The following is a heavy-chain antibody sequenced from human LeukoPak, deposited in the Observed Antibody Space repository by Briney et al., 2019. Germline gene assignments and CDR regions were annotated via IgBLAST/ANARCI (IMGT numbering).Heavy chain of an antibody. V-gene: IGHV3-21*01. D-gene: IGHD1-26*01. J-gene: IGHJ4*02. CDR2: ISSSSSYI. Sequence: GGSLRLSCAASGFTFSSYSMNWVRQAPGKGLEWVSSISSSSSYIYYADSVKGRFTISRDNAKNSLYLQMNSLRAEDTAVYYCARISQSPKVGAQNFDYWGQGTLVTVSS. CDR3: ARISQSPKVGAQNFDY. CDR1: GFTFSSYS.